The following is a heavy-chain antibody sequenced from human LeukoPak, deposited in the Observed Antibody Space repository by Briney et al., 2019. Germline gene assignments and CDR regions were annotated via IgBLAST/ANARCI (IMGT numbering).Heavy chain of an antibody. CDR3: ARESHIGLDY. J-gene: IGHJ4*02. CDR1: AFTFSSYA. CDR2: ISGDGITT. Sequence: PGGSLRLSCAASAFTFSSYAMSWVRQAPGKGLDWVSVISGDGITTHYADSVKGRYTISRDNSKNKLFLQMTSLRAEDTAVYYCARESHIGLDYWGQGILVTVSS. D-gene: IGHD2-21*01. V-gene: IGHV3-23*01.